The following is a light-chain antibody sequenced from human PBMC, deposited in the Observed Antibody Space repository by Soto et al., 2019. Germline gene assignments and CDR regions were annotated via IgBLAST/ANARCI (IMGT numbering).Light chain of an antibody. V-gene: IGKV1-5*01. J-gene: IGKJ1*01. CDR2: DAS. CDR3: QHYKSYPWT. CDR1: QSISNW. Sequence: DIQMTQSHSTLSASLGDRFTITCGASQSISNWLAWYQQKPGKAPNLLIYDASSLESGVPSRFSGSRSGTEFTLTISSLQPDDFATYYCQHYKSYPWTFGQGTKVDIK.